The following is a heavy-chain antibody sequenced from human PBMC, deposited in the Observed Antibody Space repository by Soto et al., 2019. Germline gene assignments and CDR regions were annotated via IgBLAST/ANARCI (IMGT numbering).Heavy chain of an antibody. CDR3: ARALDGYNYFDY. J-gene: IGHJ4*02. V-gene: IGHV1-69*06. CDR2: IIPIFGTA. CDR1: GGTFSSYA. D-gene: IGHD5-12*01. Sequence: SVKVSCKASGGTFSSYAISWVRQAPGQGLEWMGGIIPIFGTANYAQKFQGRATITADKSTSTAYMELSSLRSEDTAVYYCARALDGYNYFDYWGQGTLVTVSS.